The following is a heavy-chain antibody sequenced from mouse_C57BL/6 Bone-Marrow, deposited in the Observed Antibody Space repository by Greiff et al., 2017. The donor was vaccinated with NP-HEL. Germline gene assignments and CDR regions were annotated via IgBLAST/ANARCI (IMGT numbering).Heavy chain of an antibody. Sequence: VQLQQSGAELVRPGTSVKVSCKASGYAFTNYLIEWVKQRPGQGLEWIGVINPGSGGTNYNEKFKGKAKLTADKSSSTAYMQLSSLTSEDSAVYFCARRRWLLRYFDVWGTGTTVTVSS. CDR3: ARRRWLLRYFDV. CDR2: INPGSGGT. D-gene: IGHD2-3*01. CDR1: GYAFTNYL. J-gene: IGHJ1*03. V-gene: IGHV1-54*01.